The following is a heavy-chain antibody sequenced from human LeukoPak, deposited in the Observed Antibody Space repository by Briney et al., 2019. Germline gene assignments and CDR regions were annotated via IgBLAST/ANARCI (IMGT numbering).Heavy chain of an antibody. J-gene: IGHJ5*02. CDR1: GFTFSSYC. CDR3: ARVNPGYSSSWYRDHNWFDP. D-gene: IGHD6-13*01. V-gene: IGHV3-48*01. Sequence: PGGSLRLSCTASGFTFSSYCMNWVRQAPGKGLEWVSYISGSSSTIYYPDSVKGRFTISRDNAKNSLYLQMNSLRAEDAAVYYCARVNPGYSSSWYRDHNWFDPWGQGSLVTVSS. CDR2: ISGSSSTI.